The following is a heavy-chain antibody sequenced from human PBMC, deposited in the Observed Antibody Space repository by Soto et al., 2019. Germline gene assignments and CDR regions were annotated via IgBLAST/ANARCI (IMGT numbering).Heavy chain of an antibody. CDR2: INAGNGNT. D-gene: IGHD3-10*01. CDR1: GYTFTSYA. V-gene: IGHV1-3*05. Sequence: QVQLVQSGAEEKKPVASVKVSCKASGYTFTSYAMHWVRQAPGQRLEWMGWINAGNGNTKYSQKFQGRVTITRDTSASTAYMELSSLRSEDTAVYYCSGSYSYYGMDVWGQGTTVTVSS. J-gene: IGHJ6*02. CDR3: SGSYSYYGMDV.